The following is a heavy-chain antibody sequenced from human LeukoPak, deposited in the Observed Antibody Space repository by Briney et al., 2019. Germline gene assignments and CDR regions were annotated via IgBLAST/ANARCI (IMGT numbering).Heavy chain of an antibody. D-gene: IGHD2-2*02. CDR2: MNPNSGNT. CDR1: GYTFTSYD. J-gene: IGHJ4*02. V-gene: IGHV1-8*03. CDR3: ARGLTPWYCTSTSCYTLDC. Sequence: ASVKVSCKASGYTFTSYDINWVRQATGQGLEWMGWMNPNSGNTGYAQKFQGRVTITRNTSISTAYMELSSLRSEDTAVYYCARGLTPWYCTSTSCYTLDCWGQGTLVTVSS.